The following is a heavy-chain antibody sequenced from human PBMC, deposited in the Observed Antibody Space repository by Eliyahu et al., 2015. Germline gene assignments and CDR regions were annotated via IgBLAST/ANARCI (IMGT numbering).Heavy chain of an antibody. Sequence: QVQLVQSGAEVKKPGSSVKVSCKASGGTFSSYAISWVRQAPGQGLEWMGRIIPILGIANYAQKFQGRVTITADKSTSTAYMELSSLRSEDTAVYYCARAGGWAAIYGDWFDPWGQGTLVTVSS. J-gene: IGHJ5*02. D-gene: IGHD2-2*01. CDR1: GGTFSSYA. CDR3: ARAGGWAAIYGDWFDP. CDR2: IIPILGIA. V-gene: IGHV1-69*04.